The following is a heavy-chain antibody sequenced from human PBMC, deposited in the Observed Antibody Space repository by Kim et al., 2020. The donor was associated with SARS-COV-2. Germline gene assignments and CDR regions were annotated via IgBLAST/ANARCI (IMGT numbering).Heavy chain of an antibody. J-gene: IGHJ4*02. V-gene: IGHV3-30*01. CDR3: ARDTSGSAGY. Sequence: KKYYAESVKGRFTISRDNSKNTLYLQMNSLGAEDTAVYYCARDTSGSAGYWGQGTLVTVSS. D-gene: IGHD1-26*01. CDR2: KK.